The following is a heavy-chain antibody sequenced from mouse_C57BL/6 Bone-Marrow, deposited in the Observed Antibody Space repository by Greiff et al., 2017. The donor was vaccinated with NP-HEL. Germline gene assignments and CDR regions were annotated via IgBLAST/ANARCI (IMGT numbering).Heavy chain of an antibody. CDR1: GFTFSSYG. V-gene: IGHV5-6*01. J-gene: IGHJ3*01. CDR2: ISSGGSST. D-gene: IGHD4-1*01. CDR3: ARTNWDRAD. Sequence: EVMLVESGGDLVKPGGSLKLSCAASGFTFSSYGMSWVRQTPDKRLEWVATISSGGSSTYYPDSVKGRFTISRDNAKNTLYLEMGSLKSEDTARYYCARTNWDRADWGQGTLVTVSA.